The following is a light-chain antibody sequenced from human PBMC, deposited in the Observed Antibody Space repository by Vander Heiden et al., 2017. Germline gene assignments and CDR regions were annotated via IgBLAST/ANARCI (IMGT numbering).Light chain of an antibody. CDR3: QQYSGYYT. J-gene: IGKJ2*01. V-gene: IGKV1-5*01. CDR1: QSVTNK. CDR2: DAS. Sequence: DIQMTQSPSTLSASVGDRVTISCRASQSVTNKLAWYQQKPGKAPNLLIYDASTWESGVPSRFSGRGSGTEFTLTISSLQPDDFATYYCQQYSGYYTFGQGTNLEI.